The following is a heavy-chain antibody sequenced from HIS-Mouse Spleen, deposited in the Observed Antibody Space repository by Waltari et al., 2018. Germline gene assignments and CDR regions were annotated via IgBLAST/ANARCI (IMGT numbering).Heavy chain of an antibody. V-gene: IGHV4-39*07. CDR3: AREIPYSSSWYDWYFDL. J-gene: IGHJ2*01. CDR2: IYYSVST. Sequence: QLQLQESGPGLVKPSETLSLTCTVSGGSLSSSSYYWGVIRQPPGKGLEWVGRIYYSVSTYYNPSLKSRVTISVDTSKNQCSLKLSSVTAADTAVYYCAREIPYSSSWYDWYFDLWGRGTLVTVSS. CDR1: GGSLSSSSYY. D-gene: IGHD6-13*01.